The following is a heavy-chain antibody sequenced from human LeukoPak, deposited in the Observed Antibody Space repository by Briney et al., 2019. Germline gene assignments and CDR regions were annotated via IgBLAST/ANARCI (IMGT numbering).Heavy chain of an antibody. CDR3: ARDRGQLVRSWHFDL. CDR2: ISSSSTI. V-gene: IGHV3-48*01. D-gene: IGHD6-6*01. CDR1: GFTFSSYS. Sequence: GGSLRLSCAASGFTFSSYSMNWVRQAPGKGLEWVSYISSSSTIYYADSVKGRFTISRDNAKNSLYLQMNSLRAEDTAVYYCARDRGQLVRSWHFDLWGRGTLVTVSS. J-gene: IGHJ2*01.